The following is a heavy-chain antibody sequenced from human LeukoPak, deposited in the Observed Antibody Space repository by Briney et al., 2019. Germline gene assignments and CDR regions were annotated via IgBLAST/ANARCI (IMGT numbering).Heavy chain of an antibody. J-gene: IGHJ5*02. CDR3: ATNGVAGSNWFDP. D-gene: IGHD6-19*01. CDR2: IYYGGST. CDR1: GGSISSSIYY. Sequence: PSETLSPTCTVSGGSISSSIYYWGWIRQPPGKGLEWIGSIYYGGSTFCNPSLKSRVTISVDTSKNQFSLRLSSVTAADTSMYYCATNGVAGSNWFDPWGQGTLVTVSS. V-gene: IGHV4-39*01.